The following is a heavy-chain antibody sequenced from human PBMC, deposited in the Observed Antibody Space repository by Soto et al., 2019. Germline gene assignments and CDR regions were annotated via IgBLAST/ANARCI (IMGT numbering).Heavy chain of an antibody. CDR1: GFTFSSFW. D-gene: IGHD3-10*01. CDR2: INTDGSST. Sequence: EVQLVESGGGLVQPGGSLRLSCAVSGFTFSSFWMHWVRQAPGEGLXWVSRINTDGSSTSYADSVKGRFTISRXXXXXXXXXXXNSLRVEDTAMYYCAKRGVDTFGLSYWGQGTLVTVSS. V-gene: IGHV3-74*01. CDR3: AKRGVDTFGLSY. J-gene: IGHJ4*02.